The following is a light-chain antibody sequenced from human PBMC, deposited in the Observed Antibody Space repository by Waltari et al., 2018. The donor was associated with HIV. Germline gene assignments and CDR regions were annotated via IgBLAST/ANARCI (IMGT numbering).Light chain of an antibody. CDR1: SSDIGAYNY. V-gene: IGLV2-11*01. Sequence: QSALTQPRSVSGSPGQSVTISCTGTSSDIGAYNYVSLYQQHPGKVPKIIIYDVTERPSGVPDRYSGLKSGNTASLTISGLQADDEADYYCCSRAGRNPLFGGGTKLTVL. CDR2: DVT. J-gene: IGLJ2*01. CDR3: CSRAGRNPL.